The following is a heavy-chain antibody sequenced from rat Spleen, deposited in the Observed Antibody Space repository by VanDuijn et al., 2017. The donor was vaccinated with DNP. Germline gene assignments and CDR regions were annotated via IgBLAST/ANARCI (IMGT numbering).Heavy chain of an antibody. J-gene: IGHJ2*01. CDR2: INNAGST. CDR1: GYSITSSYR. Sequence: EVQLQESGPGLVKPSQSLSLTCSVTGYSITSSYRWNWIRKFPGNKLEWMGYINNAGSTNYNPSLKSRISISRDTSKNQFFLQVNSVTTEDTATYYCARTGYYYDGWGYFDYWGQGVMVTVSS. D-gene: IGHD1-12*03. V-gene: IGHV3-3*01. CDR3: ARTGYYYDGWGYFDY.